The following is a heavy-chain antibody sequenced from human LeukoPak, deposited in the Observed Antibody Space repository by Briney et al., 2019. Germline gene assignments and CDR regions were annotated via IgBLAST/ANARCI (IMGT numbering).Heavy chain of an antibody. CDR3: ATIMSRYYYDSSGYPLFQH. CDR1: GFTFSTYV. CDR2: ISGSGGST. V-gene: IGHV3-23*01. Sequence: GGSLRLSCAASGFTFSTYVVNWVRQAPGKGLEWVSAISGSGGSTYYADSVRGRFTISRDNSKNTLYLQMNSLRAEDTAVYYCATIMSRYYYDSSGYPLFQHWGQGTLVTVSS. D-gene: IGHD3-22*01. J-gene: IGHJ1*01.